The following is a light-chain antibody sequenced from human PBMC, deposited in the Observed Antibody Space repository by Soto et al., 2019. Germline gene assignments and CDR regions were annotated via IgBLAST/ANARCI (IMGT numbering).Light chain of an antibody. V-gene: IGKV3-11*01. CDR3: QQRSNWPPLT. Sequence: EIVLTQSPATLSLSPGERATLSCRASQSVSSYLAWYQQKPGQAPRLLIYDASNRATGIPDRFSGSGSGTDFTLTISSLEPEDFAVYYFQQRSNWPPLTFGGGTKVEIK. CDR1: QSVSSY. CDR2: DAS. J-gene: IGKJ4*01.